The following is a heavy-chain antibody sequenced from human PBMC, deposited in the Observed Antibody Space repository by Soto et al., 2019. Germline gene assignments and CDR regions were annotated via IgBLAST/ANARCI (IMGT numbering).Heavy chain of an antibody. D-gene: IGHD1-26*01. CDR1: GFTFSSYS. V-gene: IGHV3-23*01. J-gene: IGHJ6*02. CDR2: ISGSGGST. CDR3: AKDDLISDTWAPWGDYYYGMDV. Sequence: GGSLRLSCAASGFTFSSYSMNWVRQAPGKGLEWVSYISGSGGSTYYADSVKGRFTISRDNSKNTLYLQMNSLRAEDTAVYYCAKDDLISDTWAPWGDYYYGMDVWGQGTTVTVSS.